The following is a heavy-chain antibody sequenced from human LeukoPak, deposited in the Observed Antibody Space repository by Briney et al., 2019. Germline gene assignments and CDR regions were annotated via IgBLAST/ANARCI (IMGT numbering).Heavy chain of an antibody. CDR3: ARDSGRNYRGAFDI. D-gene: IGHD4-23*01. CDR1: GFTFSDYY. CDR2: ISTSSSFI. V-gene: IGHV3-11*06. Sequence: GGSLRLSCAVPGFTFSDYYMSWIRQAPGKGLEWVSYISTSSSFIKYADSVNGRFTISRDNAKNSLYLQMNSLRAEDTAVYYCARDSGRNYRGAFDIWGQGAMVTVSS. J-gene: IGHJ3*02.